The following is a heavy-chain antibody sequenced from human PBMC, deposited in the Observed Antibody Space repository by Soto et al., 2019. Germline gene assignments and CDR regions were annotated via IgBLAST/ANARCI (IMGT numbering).Heavy chain of an antibody. Sequence: GGSLRLSCVASGFTFENYAMSWVRQAPGKGLEWVSAISGSGGTTYYSDSVKGRFTISRDNSKNTLYLQMNSLRAEDTAVYYCAKGEWLPRGDYGMDVWGQGTTVTVSS. CDR1: GFTFENYA. CDR2: ISGSGGTT. V-gene: IGHV3-23*01. D-gene: IGHD5-12*01. CDR3: AKGEWLPRGDYGMDV. J-gene: IGHJ6*02.